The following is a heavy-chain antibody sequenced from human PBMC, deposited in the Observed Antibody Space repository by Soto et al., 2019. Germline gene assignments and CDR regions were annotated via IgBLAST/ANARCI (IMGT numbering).Heavy chain of an antibody. CDR2: ISAYNGNT. V-gene: IGHV1-18*01. CDR1: GYTFTTYG. Sequence: QVQLVQSGAEVKKPGASVNVSCKASGYTFTTYGISWVRQAPGQGLEWMGWISAYNGNTNYTQILQGRVTMNTDTSTSTAYMELRSLRSDDTAVYYCARSSGWYQHSWYFYLWGRGTLVTVYS. D-gene: IGHD6-19*01. CDR3: ARSSGWYQHSWYFYL. J-gene: IGHJ2*01.